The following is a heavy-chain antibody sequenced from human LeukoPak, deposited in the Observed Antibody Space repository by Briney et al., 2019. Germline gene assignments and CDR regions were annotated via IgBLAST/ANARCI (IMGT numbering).Heavy chain of an antibody. Sequence: ASVKVSCKASGYTFTSYDINWVRQATGQGLEWMGWMNPNSGNTGYAQNFQGRVTMTSDTSARTVYMELSSLSSEDTAIYYCARIRDGYNDAYDIWGQGTVVTVPS. J-gene: IGHJ3*02. D-gene: IGHD5-24*01. V-gene: IGHV1-8*01. CDR2: MNPNSGNT. CDR1: GYTFTSYD. CDR3: ARIRDGYNDAYDI.